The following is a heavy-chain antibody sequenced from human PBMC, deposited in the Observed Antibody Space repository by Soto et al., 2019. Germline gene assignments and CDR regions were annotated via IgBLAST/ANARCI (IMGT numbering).Heavy chain of an antibody. Sequence: QVQLQQWGAGLLKPSETLSLTCAVYGGSFSGYYWSWIRQPPGKGLEWIGEINHSGSTNYNPSLKGRVTISVDTSKNQCSLKLSSVTAADTAVYYCARGQKDIVVVVAATAGWYFDLWGRGTLVTVSS. D-gene: IGHD2-15*01. CDR3: ARGQKDIVVVVAATAGWYFDL. V-gene: IGHV4-34*01. CDR1: GGSFSGYY. J-gene: IGHJ2*01. CDR2: INHSGST.